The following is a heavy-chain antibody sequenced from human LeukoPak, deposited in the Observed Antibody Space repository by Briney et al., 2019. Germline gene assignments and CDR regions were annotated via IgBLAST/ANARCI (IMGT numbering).Heavy chain of an antibody. V-gene: IGHV1-18*01. CDR2: ISAYNGNT. D-gene: IGHD3-3*01. CDR1: GYTFTSYG. Sequence: ASVKVSCKASGYTFTSYGISWVRQAPGQGLEWMGWISAYNGNTNYAQKFQGRVTMTRNTSISTAYMELSSLRSEDTAVYYCARGARITIFGVVRTFDPWGQGTLVTVSS. CDR3: ARGARITIFGVVRTFDP. J-gene: IGHJ5*02.